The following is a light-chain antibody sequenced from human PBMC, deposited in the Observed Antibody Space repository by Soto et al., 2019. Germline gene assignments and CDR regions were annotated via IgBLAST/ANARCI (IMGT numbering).Light chain of an antibody. CDR3: GSYTRSGNYV. Sequence: QSALTQPASLSGSPGQSITISCTGTSSDVGGYNYVSWYQQHPGKAPKLMIYDVSNRPSGVSNRFSGSKSGNTASLTISGLQAEDEADYYCGSYTRSGNYVFGTGTKVTVL. J-gene: IGLJ1*01. V-gene: IGLV2-14*01. CDR1: SSDVGGYNY. CDR2: DVS.